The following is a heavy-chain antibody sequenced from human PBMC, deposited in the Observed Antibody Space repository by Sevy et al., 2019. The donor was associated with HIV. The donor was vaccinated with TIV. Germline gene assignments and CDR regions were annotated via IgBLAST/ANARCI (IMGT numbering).Heavy chain of an antibody. Sequence: SQTLSLTCTVSGGSISSGSYYWSWIRQPAGEGLEWIGRIYTSGSTNYNPSLKSRVTMSVDTCKNQFPLKLSTVTAADTAMYYCARVTPNYDFWSGSRGNWFDPWGQGTLVTVSS. CDR3: ARVTPNYDFWSGSRGNWFDP. CDR1: GGSISSGSYY. J-gene: IGHJ5*02. V-gene: IGHV4-61*02. CDR2: IYTSGST. D-gene: IGHD3-3*01.